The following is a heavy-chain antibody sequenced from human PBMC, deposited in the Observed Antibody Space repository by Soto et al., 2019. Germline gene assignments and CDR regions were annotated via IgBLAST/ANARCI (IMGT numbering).Heavy chain of an antibody. V-gene: IGHV3-73*01. CDR3: TIVIVDDYYYYYMDV. CDR1: GFTFSGSA. J-gene: IGHJ6*03. CDR2: IRSKANSYAT. Sequence: EVQLVESGGGLVQPGGSLKLSCAASGFTFSGSAMHWVRQASGKGLEWVGRIRSKANSYATAYAASVKGRFTISRDDSKNTAYLQMNSLKTEDTAVYYCTIVIVDDYYYYYMDVWGKGTTVTVSS. D-gene: IGHD2-21*01.